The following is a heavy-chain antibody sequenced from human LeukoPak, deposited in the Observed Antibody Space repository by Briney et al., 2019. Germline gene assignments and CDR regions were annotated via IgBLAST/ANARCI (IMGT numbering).Heavy chain of an antibody. CDR1: VGSICGYT. CDR3: ASLELLQASLNAFDI. Sequence: PSETLSLTCSVSVGSICGYTWSWIRPPPGKGLQWIGYLYDSGTTNYKTYLKSRVTMSVDTSKNHYSLRLTSVTAADTAVYYCASLELLQASLNAFDIWGQGTLVTVSS. V-gene: IGHV4-59*08. J-gene: IGHJ3*02. D-gene: IGHD4-23*01. CDR2: LYDSGTT.